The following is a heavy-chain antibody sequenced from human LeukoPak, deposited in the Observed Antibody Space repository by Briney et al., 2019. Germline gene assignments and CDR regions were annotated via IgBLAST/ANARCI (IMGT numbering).Heavy chain of an antibody. Sequence: SETLSLTCTVSGGSLSSYYCSWIRQPPGQGLEWIGYIYYSGSTNYNPSLKSRVTISVDTSKNQFSLKLSSVTAADTAVYYCARVSSGCLGYWGQGTLVTVSS. D-gene: IGHD6-19*01. CDR1: GGSLSSYY. V-gene: IGHV4-59*01. CDR3: ARVSSGCLGY. J-gene: IGHJ4*02. CDR2: IYYSGST.